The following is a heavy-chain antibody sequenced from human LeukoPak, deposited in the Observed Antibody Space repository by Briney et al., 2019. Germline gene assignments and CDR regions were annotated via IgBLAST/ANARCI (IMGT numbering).Heavy chain of an antibody. CDR1: GYTFTNYW. V-gene: IGHV5-51*01. CDR3: ARVFYSRAWKYYFDY. Sequence: GESLKISCETSGYTFTNYWIGWVRQMPGEGLDWMGMIYPGDSDTTYNPSFQGHVTMSVDRSISTAYLQWRGLKASDTAMYYCARVFYSRAWKYYFDYWGQGTLVTVSS. CDR2: IYPGDSDT. D-gene: IGHD6-19*01. J-gene: IGHJ4*02.